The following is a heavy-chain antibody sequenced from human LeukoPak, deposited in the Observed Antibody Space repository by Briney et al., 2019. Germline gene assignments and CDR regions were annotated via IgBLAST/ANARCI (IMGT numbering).Heavy chain of an antibody. Sequence: GGSLRLSCAASGFTFSNYAMSWVRQAPGKGLEWVSAVTGSGGITYYADSVKGRFTISRDNSKNTVFLQMNSLRAEDTAVYYCAKWGDYDVLTGYYVSDYWGQGTLVTVSS. CDR2: VTGSGGIT. V-gene: IGHV3-23*01. CDR1: GFTFSNYA. D-gene: IGHD3-9*01. J-gene: IGHJ4*02. CDR3: AKWGDYDVLTGYYVSDY.